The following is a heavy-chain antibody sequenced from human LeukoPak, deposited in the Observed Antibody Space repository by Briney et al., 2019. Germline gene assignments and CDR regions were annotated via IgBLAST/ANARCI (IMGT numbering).Heavy chain of an antibody. CDR2: INPNSGGT. Sequence: ASVKVSCKASGYTFTNYGISWVRQAPGQGLEWMGWINPNSGGTNYAQKFQGRVTMTRDTSISTAYMELSRLRSDDTAVYYCARESAIFGVVNWFDPWGQGTLVTVSS. CDR3: ARESAIFGVVNWFDP. CDR1: GYTFTNYG. D-gene: IGHD3-3*02. J-gene: IGHJ5*02. V-gene: IGHV1-2*02.